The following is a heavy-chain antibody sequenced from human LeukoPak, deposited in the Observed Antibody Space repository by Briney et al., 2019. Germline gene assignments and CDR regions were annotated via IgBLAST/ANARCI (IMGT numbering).Heavy chain of an antibody. V-gene: IGHV3-64D*06. D-gene: IGHD6-13*01. J-gene: IGHJ4*02. CDR1: GFTLSAYA. CDR2: ITSNGGST. Sequence: GGSLRLSCSAFGFTLSAYAMNWVRQVPGKGLEYVSTITSNGGSTSNADSVKGRFTISRDNSKNTLYLQMSGLRAEDTAVYYCAKGGQQLVRYSFDYWGQGALVTVSS. CDR3: AKGGQQLVRYSFDY.